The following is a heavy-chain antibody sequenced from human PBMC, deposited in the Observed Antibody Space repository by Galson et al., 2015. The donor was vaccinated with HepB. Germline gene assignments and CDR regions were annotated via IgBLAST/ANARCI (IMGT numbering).Heavy chain of an antibody. V-gene: IGHV3-23*01. Sequence: SLRLSCAASGFTFSSYAMSWVRQAPGKGLEWVSAISGSGGSTYYADSVKGRFTISRDNSKNTLYLQMNSLRAEDTAVYYCANHGGIAAADALGTDAYYYYYYMDVWGKGTTVTVSS. CDR3: ANHGGIAAADALGTDAYYYYYYMDV. D-gene: IGHD6-13*01. J-gene: IGHJ6*03. CDR1: GFTFSSYA. CDR2: ISGSGGST.